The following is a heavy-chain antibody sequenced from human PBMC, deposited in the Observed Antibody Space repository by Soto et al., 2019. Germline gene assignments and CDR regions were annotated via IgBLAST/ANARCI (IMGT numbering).Heavy chain of an antibody. Sequence: SETLSLTCTVSGGSISSGGYYWSWIRQHPGKGLEWIGYIYYSGSTYYNPSLKSRVTISVDTSKNQFSLKLSSVTAADTAVYYCARSDGDYYDYWGQGTLVTVSS. J-gene: IGHJ4*02. V-gene: IGHV4-31*03. D-gene: IGHD4-17*01. CDR2: IYYSGST. CDR1: GGSISSGGYY. CDR3: ARSDGDYYDY.